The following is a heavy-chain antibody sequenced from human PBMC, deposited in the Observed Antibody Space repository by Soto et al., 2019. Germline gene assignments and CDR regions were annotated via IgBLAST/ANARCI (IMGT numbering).Heavy chain of an antibody. V-gene: IGHV1-3*01. CDR1: GYTFTSYA. CDR3: ARGGGYSSRHPFFCDY. J-gene: IGHJ4*02. D-gene: IGHD6-13*01. Sequence: ASVKVSCKASGYTFTSYAMHWVRQAPGQRLEWMGWINAGNGNTKYSQKFQGRVTITRDTSASTAYMELSSLRSEDTAVYYCARGGGYSSRHPFFCDYWGQGTLVTVSS. CDR2: INAGNGNT.